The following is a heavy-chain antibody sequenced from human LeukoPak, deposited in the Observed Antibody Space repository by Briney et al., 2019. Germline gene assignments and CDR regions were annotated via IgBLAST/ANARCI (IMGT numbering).Heavy chain of an antibody. Sequence: SETLSLTCAVYGGSFSGYYWRWIRQAPGKGLEWIGEINHSGGTNYNPSLKSRVSISVDTPNNQFSLNLSSVTAADTAVYYCARGYTGYYYYYGMDVWGQGTTVTVSS. D-gene: IGHD1-1*01. CDR1: GGSFSGYY. CDR2: INHSGGT. V-gene: IGHV4-34*01. CDR3: ARGYTGYYYYYGMDV. J-gene: IGHJ6*02.